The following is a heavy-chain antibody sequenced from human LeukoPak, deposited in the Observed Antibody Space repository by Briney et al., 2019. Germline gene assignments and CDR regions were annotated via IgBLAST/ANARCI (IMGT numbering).Heavy chain of an antibody. CDR1: GGSISSYY. J-gene: IGHJ4*02. D-gene: IGHD3-3*01. Sequence: SETLSLTCTVSGGSISSYYWSWIRQPARKRLEWIGRIYTSESTNYNPYLKSRVTISVDKSKNQFSLKLSSVTAADTAVYYCAREVGGDFDYWGQGTLVTVSS. V-gene: IGHV4-4*07. CDR3: AREVGGDFDY. CDR2: IYTSEST.